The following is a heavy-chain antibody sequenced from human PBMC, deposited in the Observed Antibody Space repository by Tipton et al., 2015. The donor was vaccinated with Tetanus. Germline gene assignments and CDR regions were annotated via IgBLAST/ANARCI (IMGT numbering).Heavy chain of an antibody. D-gene: IGHD3-16*01. V-gene: IGHV4-39*01. CDR2: IYYSGST. CDR3: ARHGGRLAYYYYGMDV. Sequence: TLSLTCTVSGGSISSSSYYWGWIRQPPGKGLEWIGTIYYSGSTYYNPSLKSRVTISVDTSKNQFSLKLSSVTAADTAVYYCARHGGRLAYYYYGMDVWGQGTTFTVSS. CDR1: GGSISSSSYY. J-gene: IGHJ6*02.